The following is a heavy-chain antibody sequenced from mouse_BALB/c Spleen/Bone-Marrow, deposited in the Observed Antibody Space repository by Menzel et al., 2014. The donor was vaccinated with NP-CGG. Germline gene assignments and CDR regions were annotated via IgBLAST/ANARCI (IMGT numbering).Heavy chain of an antibody. CDR2: ISGVSSTI. D-gene: IGHD1-1*01. J-gene: IGHJ4*01. Sequence: EVQRVESGGGLVQPGGSRKLPCAASGFTFSNFGIHWVRQAPEKGLEWVAYISGVSSTIYYADTVKGRFTISRDNPKNTLFLQMTSLRSEDTAMYYCARSTWSYYNGMDYWGQGTSVTVSS. CDR3: ARSTWSYYNGMDY. V-gene: IGHV5-17*02. CDR1: GFTFSNFG.